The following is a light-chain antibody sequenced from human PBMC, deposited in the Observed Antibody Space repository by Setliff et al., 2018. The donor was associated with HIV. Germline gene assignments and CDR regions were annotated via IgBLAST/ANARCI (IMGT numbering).Light chain of an antibody. Sequence: VLTQPPSVSGAPGQRVTISCTGSSSNIGAGYDVHWYQQLPGTAPKLLIYANSNRPSGVPDRFSGSKSGTSASLAITGLQAEDEADYYCQSYDSSLSGYVFGTGTKVTV. CDR2: ANS. CDR1: SSNIGAGYD. J-gene: IGLJ1*01. V-gene: IGLV1-40*01. CDR3: QSYDSSLSGYV.